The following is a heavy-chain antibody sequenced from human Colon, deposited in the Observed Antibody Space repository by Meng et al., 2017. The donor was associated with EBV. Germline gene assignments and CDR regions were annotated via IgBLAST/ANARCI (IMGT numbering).Heavy chain of an antibody. CDR3: ARGEPVPGHFLKS. CDR1: CGSLSGSY. CDR2: INHSGNT. Sequence: QVYLQQWGSVLLYPPQPLSLTCSVACGSLSGSYWSLIRQPPGKGLDWIGEINHSGNTNYNPSLKSRVTISIDTSKNQFSLKLRSVTHADTAVSFCARGEPVPGHFLKSWGQGTLVTVSS. J-gene: IGHJ5*02. V-gene: IGHV4-34*01.